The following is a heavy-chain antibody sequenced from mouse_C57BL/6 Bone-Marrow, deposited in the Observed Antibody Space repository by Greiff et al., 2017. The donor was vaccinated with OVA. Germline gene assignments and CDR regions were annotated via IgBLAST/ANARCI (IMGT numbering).Heavy chain of an antibody. V-gene: IGHV1-85*01. CDR1: GYTFTSYD. Sequence: QVHVKQSGPELVKPGASVKLSCKASGYTFTSYDINWVKQRPGQGLEWIGWIYPRDGSTKYNEKFKGKATLTVDTSSSTAYMELHSLTSEDSAVYFCAKDYYGSSYAWFAYWGQGTLVTVSA. D-gene: IGHD1-1*01. CDR3: AKDYYGSSYAWFAY. J-gene: IGHJ3*01. CDR2: IYPRDGST.